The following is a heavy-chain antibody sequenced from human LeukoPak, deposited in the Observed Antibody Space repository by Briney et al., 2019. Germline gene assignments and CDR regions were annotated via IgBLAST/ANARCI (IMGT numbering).Heavy chain of an antibody. V-gene: IGHV4-59*08. D-gene: IGHD4-17*01. CDR3: ARHNYDDYVFDI. CDR1: RGSLSSSY. Sequence: PSETLSVTCTVSRGSLSSSYFSWIRQSPGKGLEWIAYLYYSGIASYNPSLKSRFTMSVDTSKQFSLSLSSVTAEDTAVYYCARHNYDDYVFDIWGQGTKVTVS. CDR2: LYYSGIA. J-gene: IGHJ3*02.